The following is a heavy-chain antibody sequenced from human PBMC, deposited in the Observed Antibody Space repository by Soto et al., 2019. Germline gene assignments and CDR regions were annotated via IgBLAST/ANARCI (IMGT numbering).Heavy chain of an antibody. Sequence: QITLKESGPTLVKPTQTLTLTCTFSGFSLSTSGVGVGWIRQPPGKALEWLGLIYWDDDKRYSPSLKSRLTITKDTSKNQEVLTMTNMDPVDTATYYFAYYGSGSGSPDYWGQGTLVTVSS. D-gene: IGHD3-10*01. J-gene: IGHJ4*02. CDR1: GFSLSTSGVG. V-gene: IGHV2-5*02. CDR3: AYYGSGSGSPDY. CDR2: IYWDDDK.